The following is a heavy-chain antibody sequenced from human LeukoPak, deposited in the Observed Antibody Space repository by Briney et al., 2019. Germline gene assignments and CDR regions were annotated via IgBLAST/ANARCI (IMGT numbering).Heavy chain of an antibody. Sequence: GGSLRLSCAASGFTFSSYAMSWVRQAPGKRLGWVSAISGSGGSTYYADSVKGRFTISRDNSKNTLYLQMNSLRAEDTAVYYCAKDPGYCSGGSCDHFDYWGQGTLVTVSS. V-gene: IGHV3-23*01. D-gene: IGHD2-15*01. CDR2: ISGSGGST. CDR3: AKDPGYCSGGSCDHFDY. CDR1: GFTFSSYA. J-gene: IGHJ4*02.